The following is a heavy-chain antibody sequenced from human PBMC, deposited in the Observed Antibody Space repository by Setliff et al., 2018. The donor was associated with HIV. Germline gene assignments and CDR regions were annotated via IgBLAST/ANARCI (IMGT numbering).Heavy chain of an antibody. CDR2: LNDSGGT. CDR1: GFTFGDYA. V-gene: IGHV4-34*01. J-gene: IGHJ5*02. CDR3: ARGTKLVWGRWFDP. Sequence: GSLRLSCTGSGFTFGDYAVSWVRQAPRKRLEWIGELNDSGGTNYNPSLKSRVTMSLDTSKNQFSLRLSSVTAADTAVYYCARGTKLVWGRWFDPWGQGTLVTVSS. D-gene: IGHD6-6*01.